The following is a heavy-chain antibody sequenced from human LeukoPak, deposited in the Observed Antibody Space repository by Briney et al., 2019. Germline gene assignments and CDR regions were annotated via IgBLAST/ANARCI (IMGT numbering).Heavy chain of an antibody. CDR1: GGTFSDYA. Sequence: SVKVSCKASGGTFSDYAFNWVRQAPGQGLEWMGNIIPKFDTTNYAQNFQDKVTITADESTATAYLELNSLRSEDTAIFYCARERDAIIDFWGQGTLITVSS. CDR2: IIPKFDTT. CDR3: ARERDAIIDF. V-gene: IGHV1-69*13. J-gene: IGHJ4*02. D-gene: IGHD5-24*01.